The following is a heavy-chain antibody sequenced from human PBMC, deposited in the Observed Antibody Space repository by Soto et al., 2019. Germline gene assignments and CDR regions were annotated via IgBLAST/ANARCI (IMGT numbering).Heavy chain of an antibody. CDR1: GGSISSSSYY. V-gene: IGHV4-39*01. Sequence: SETLSLTCTVSGGSISSSSYYWGWIRQPPGKGLEWIGSIYYSGSTYYNPSLKSRVTISVDTSKNQFSLKLSSVTAADTAVYYCASSSIETTYYYYGMDVWGQGTTVTVSS. D-gene: IGHD1-1*01. CDR2: IYYSGST. CDR3: ASSSIETTYYYYGMDV. J-gene: IGHJ6*02.